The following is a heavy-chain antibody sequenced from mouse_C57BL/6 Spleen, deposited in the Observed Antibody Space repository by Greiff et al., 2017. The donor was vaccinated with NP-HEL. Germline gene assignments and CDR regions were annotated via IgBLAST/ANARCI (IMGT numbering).Heavy chain of an antibody. CDR2: ISDGGSYT. D-gene: IGHD1-1*01. CDR3: AREGTVVATRYFDV. V-gene: IGHV5-4*01. CDR1: GFTFSSYA. Sequence: EVMLVESGGGLVKPGGSLKLSCAASGFTFSSYAMSWVRQTPEKRLEWVATISDGGSYTYYPDNVKGRFTISRDNAKNNLYLQMSHLKSEDTAMYYCAREGTVVATRYFDVWGTWTTVTVSS. J-gene: IGHJ1*03.